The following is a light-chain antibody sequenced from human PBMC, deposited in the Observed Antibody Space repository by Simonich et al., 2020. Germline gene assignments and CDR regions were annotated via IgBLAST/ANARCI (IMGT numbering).Light chain of an antibody. V-gene: IGKV4-1*01. CDR2: WET. J-gene: IGKJ1*01. CDR1: QSVLYSYNNKNY. Sequence: DIVMTQSPDSLAVSLGERATINCKSSQSVLYSYNNKNYLAWYQQKPGQPPKLLIYWETTRASGVPDRFSGSGSGTDFTLTISSLQAEDVAVYYCQQYYSTPTFGQGTKVEIK. CDR3: QQYYSTPT.